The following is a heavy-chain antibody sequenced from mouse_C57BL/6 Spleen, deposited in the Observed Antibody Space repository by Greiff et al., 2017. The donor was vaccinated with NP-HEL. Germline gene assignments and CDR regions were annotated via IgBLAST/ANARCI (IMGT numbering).Heavy chain of an antibody. J-gene: IGHJ2*01. CDR3: ARSDDGSLYYFDY. Sequence: QVQLQQPGAELVRPGTSVKLSCKASGYTFTSYWMHWVKQRPGQGLEWIGVIDPSDSYTNYNQKFKGKATLTVDTSSSTAYMQLSSLTSEDSAVYYCARSDDGSLYYFDYWGQGTTLTVSS. V-gene: IGHV1-59*01. CDR1: GYTFTSYW. D-gene: IGHD2-3*01. CDR2: IDPSDSYT.